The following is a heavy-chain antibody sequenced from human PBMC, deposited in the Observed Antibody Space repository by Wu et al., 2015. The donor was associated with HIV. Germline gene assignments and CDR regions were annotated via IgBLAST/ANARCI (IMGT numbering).Heavy chain of an antibody. V-gene: IGHV1-18*01. Sequence: QVQLVQSGGEVKKPGASVKVSCKASGYSFMTYGISWVRQAPGQGLEWMGWISAYNGNTKYAQKLQGRVTMTTDTSTSTVYMELRSLRFDDTAIYYCARRNSSLVGTVYQYYGMDVVG. CDR1: GYSFMTYG. D-gene: IGHD1-26*01. CDR2: ISAYNGNT. J-gene: IGHJ6*01. CDR3: ARRNSSLVGTVYQYYGMDV.